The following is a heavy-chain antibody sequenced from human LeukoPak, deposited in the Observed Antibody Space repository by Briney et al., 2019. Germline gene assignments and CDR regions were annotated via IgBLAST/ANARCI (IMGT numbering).Heavy chain of an antibody. CDR2: ISASGGST. Sequence: HTGGSLRLSCAASGFIFSTHAVSWVRQAPGKGLEWVSDISASGGSTYYADSVKGRFTVSRDNSKNTLYLQMSSLRADDTAVYYCAKGPRQQLVTRFDNWGQGTLVTVSS. V-gene: IGHV3-23*01. CDR1: GFIFSTHA. J-gene: IGHJ4*02. D-gene: IGHD6-13*01. CDR3: AKGPRQQLVTRFDN.